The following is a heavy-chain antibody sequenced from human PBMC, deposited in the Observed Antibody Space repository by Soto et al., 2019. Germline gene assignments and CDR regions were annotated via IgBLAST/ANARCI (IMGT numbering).Heavy chain of an antibody. V-gene: IGHV3-30*04. CDR2: VSFNVNIQ. CDR1: GFTLSDHS. Sequence: QVHLVESGGGVVQPGRSLTLSCAASGFTLSDHSMHWVRQAPGKGLEWVAHVSFNVNIQQYSDSVKGRFTTSRDNSNNAVILQMTSLTPAETALYYNVRITSMMDVFDHWRQGDQVPVSS. CDR3: VRITSMMDVFDH. J-gene: IGHJ4*02. D-gene: IGHD3-10*01.